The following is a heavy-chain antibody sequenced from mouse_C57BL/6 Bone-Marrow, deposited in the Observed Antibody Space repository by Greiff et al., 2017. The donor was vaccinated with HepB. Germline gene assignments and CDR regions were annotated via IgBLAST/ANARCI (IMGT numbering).Heavy chain of an antibody. Sequence: EVKLMESGGGLVKPGGSLKLSCAASGFTFSDYGMHWVRQAPEKGLEWVAYISSGSSTIYYADTVKGRFTISRDNAKNTLFLQMTSLRSEDTAMYYWARPGITTVVAPYFDYWGQGTTLTVSS. D-gene: IGHD1-1*01. CDR1: GFTFSDYG. V-gene: IGHV5-17*01. CDR3: ARPGITTVVAPYFDY. CDR2: ISSGSSTI. J-gene: IGHJ2*01.